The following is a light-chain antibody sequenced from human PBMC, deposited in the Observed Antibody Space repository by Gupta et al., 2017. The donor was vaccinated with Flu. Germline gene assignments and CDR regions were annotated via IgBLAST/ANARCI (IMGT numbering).Light chain of an antibody. J-gene: IGKJ2*01. CDR2: GAS. Sequence: GTLSLSPGERATLSCRASQNISDNYIAWFQQKPGQAPRLLMYGASTRATGIPDRFSGSESGADFTLTISRLEPEDFAVYFCQQYSDLFHTFGQGTKLAIK. CDR3: QQYSDLFHT. V-gene: IGKV3-20*01. CDR1: QNISDNY.